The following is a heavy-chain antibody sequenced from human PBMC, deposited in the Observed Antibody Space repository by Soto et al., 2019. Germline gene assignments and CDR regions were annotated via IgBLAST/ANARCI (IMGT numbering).Heavy chain of an antibody. Sequence: SETLSLTCTVSGGSISSSSYYWGWIRQPPGKGLEWIGSIYYSGSTYYNPSLKSRVTISVDTSKNQFSLKLSSVTAADTAVYYCARHDRASSGWYYFDYWGQGTLVTVSS. V-gene: IGHV4-39*01. CDR2: IYYSGST. CDR1: GGSISSSSYY. J-gene: IGHJ4*02. D-gene: IGHD6-19*01. CDR3: ARHDRASSGWYYFDY.